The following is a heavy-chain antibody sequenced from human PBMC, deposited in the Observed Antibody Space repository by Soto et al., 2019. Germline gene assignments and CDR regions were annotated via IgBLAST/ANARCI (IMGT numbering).Heavy chain of an antibody. CDR2: IVVGSGNT. CDR3: AADVGSSWLQSDFDY. D-gene: IGHD6-13*01. Sequence: SVKVSCKASGLTFTSSAVQWVRQARGQRLEWIGWIVVGSGNTNYAQKFQERVAITRDMSTSTAYMELSSLRSEDTAVYYCAADVGSSWLQSDFDYWGQGTLVTVSS. V-gene: IGHV1-58*01. J-gene: IGHJ4*02. CDR1: GLTFTSSA.